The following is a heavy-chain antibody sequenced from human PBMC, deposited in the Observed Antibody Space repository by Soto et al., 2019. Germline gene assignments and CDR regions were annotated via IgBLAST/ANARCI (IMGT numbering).Heavy chain of an antibody. D-gene: IGHD3-10*01. CDR2: ISGGGDNT. CDR3: AKTLNYYGSGSPYY. V-gene: IGHV3-23*01. Sequence: EVQLLESGGGLVQPGVSLRLSCAASAFTFSSYGMSWVRQAPGKGLEWVSAISGGGDNTYYADSVKGRFTISRDNSKNTLYLQMNSLTAEDTAVYYCAKTLNYYGSGSPYYWGQGTLVTVSS. J-gene: IGHJ4*02. CDR1: AFTFSSYG.